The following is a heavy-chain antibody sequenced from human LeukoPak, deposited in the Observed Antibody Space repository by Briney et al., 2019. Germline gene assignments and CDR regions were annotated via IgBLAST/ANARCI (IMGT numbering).Heavy chain of an antibody. D-gene: IGHD2-21*01. Sequence: GESLKISCKGSGYSFTNYWIGWVRQMPGKGLEWMGTIYPIDSDTRYSPSFRGQVTFSADKSISTAYLQWSSLKASDTAMYYCARPSAYGEDAFDVWGQGTMVTVSS. CDR3: ARPSAYGEDAFDV. V-gene: IGHV5-51*01. J-gene: IGHJ3*01. CDR2: IYPIDSDT. CDR1: GYSFTNYW.